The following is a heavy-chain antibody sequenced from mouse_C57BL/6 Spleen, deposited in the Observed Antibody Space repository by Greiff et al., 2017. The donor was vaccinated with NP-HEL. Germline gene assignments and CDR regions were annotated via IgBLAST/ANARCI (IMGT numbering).Heavy chain of an antibody. D-gene: IGHD1-1*01. CDR1: GYTFTDYY. V-gene: IGHV1-26*01. Sequence: VQLQQSGPELVKPGASVKISCKASGYTFTDYYMNWVKQSHGKSLEWIGDINPNNGGTSYNQKFKGKATLTVDKSSSTAYMELRSLTSEDSAVYYCARGRSSYYFDYWGQGTTLTVSS. J-gene: IGHJ2*01. CDR3: ARGRSSYYFDY. CDR2: INPNNGGT.